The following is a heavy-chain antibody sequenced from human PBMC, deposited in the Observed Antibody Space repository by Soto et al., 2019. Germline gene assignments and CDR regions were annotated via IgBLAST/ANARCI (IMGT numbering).Heavy chain of an antibody. CDR1: EFTFANAW. CDR3: TSLYYGH. J-gene: IGHJ4*02. D-gene: IGHD4-17*01. Sequence: GGSLRLSCAASEFTFANAWISWVRQAPGKGLEWVGRIKSKADGGTTDYAAPVKGRFTISRDESQNTLYLQMNSLKTEDTAVYYCTSLYYGHWGQGTLVTAPQ. CDR2: IKSKADGGTT. V-gene: IGHV3-15*01.